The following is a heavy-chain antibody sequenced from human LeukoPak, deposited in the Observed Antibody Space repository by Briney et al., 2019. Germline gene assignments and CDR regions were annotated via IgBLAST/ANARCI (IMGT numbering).Heavy chain of an antibody. V-gene: IGHV4-34*01. CDR2: INHSEST. D-gene: IGHD2-15*01. J-gene: IGHJ5*02. CDR1: GGSFSGYY. Sequence: SETLSLTCAVYGGSFSGYYWSWIRQPPGKGLEWIGEINHSESTNYNPSLKSRVTISVDTSKNQFSLKLSSVTAADTAVYYCARGLYSSNWFDPWGQGTLVTVSS. CDR3: ARGLYSSNWFDP.